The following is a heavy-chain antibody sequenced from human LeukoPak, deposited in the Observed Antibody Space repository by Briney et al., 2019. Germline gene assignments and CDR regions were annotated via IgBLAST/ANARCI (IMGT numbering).Heavy chain of an antibody. Sequence: SETLSLTCAVYGGSFSGYYWSWIRQPPGKGLEWIGSIYYSGSTYYNPSLKSRVTISVDTSKNQISLRLTSVTATDTAMYYCARQTGSGLFTLPGGQGTLVTVSS. CDR1: GGSFSGYY. J-gene: IGHJ4*02. CDR3: ARQTGSGLFTLP. D-gene: IGHD3/OR15-3a*01. CDR2: IYYSGST. V-gene: IGHV4-34*01.